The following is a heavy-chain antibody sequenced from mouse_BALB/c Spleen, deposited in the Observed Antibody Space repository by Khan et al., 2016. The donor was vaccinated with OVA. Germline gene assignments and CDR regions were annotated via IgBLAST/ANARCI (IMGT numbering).Heavy chain of an antibody. CDR3: ARVEGEDLNY. CDR2: ISYSGNT. J-gene: IGHJ2*01. CDR1: GYSITSDYA. V-gene: IGHV3-2*02. Sequence: VQLKESGPGLVKPSQSLSLTCTVTGYSITSDYAWNWIRQFPGNKLEWMGFISYSGNTKYNPSLKSRISITRDTSENQFFLQLNSVTTEDTATDYCARVEGEDLNYWGQGTTLTVSS.